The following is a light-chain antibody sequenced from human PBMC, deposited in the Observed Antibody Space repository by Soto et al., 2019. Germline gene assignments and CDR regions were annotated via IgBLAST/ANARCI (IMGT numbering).Light chain of an antibody. V-gene: IGKV1-39*01. CDR2: AAS. CDR3: QQSYITPYT. CDR1: QSISVH. Sequence: DIQMTQSPSSLSASVRATVTITCRASQSISVHLNWYQQKPGEVPKRLIYAASNLHSGVPSSFSGTGSETDFASTISTLQTEDFATYYCQQSYITPYTFGQRTRLELK. J-gene: IGKJ2*01.